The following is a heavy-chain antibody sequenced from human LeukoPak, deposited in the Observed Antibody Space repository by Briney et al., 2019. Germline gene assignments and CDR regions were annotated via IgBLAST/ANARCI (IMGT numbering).Heavy chain of an antibody. CDR3: ARDFWDSSGYYSGGDY. D-gene: IGHD3-22*01. CDR2: ISYDGSNK. J-gene: IGHJ4*02. V-gene: IGHV3-30*04. CDR1: GFTFSSYA. Sequence: PGGSLRLSCAASGFTFSSYAMHWVRQAPGKGLEWVAVISYDGSNKYYADSVKGRFTISRDNSKNTLYLQMNSLRAEDTAVYYCARDFWDSSGYYSGGDYWGQGTLVTVSS.